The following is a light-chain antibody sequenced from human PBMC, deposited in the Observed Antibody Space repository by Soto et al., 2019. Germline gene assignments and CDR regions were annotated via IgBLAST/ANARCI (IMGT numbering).Light chain of an antibody. Sequence: EVVMTQSPATLSVSPGERATLSCRASQTVSRNLAWYQQRPGQAPRLLIYDISNRATGVPARFSGSGSETEFTLTIRSLQSEDFPVYFCQQYNNWPSFGQGRRLEIK. V-gene: IGKV3-15*01. CDR3: QQYNNWPS. CDR2: DIS. J-gene: IGKJ5*01. CDR1: QTVSRN.